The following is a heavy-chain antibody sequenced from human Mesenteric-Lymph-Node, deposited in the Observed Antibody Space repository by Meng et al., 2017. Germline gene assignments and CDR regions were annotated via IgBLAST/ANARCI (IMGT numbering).Heavy chain of an antibody. D-gene: IGHD2/OR15-2a*01. CDR1: GFTFSTYT. CDR2: IWYDGSNK. J-gene: IGHJ4*02. Sequence: GESLKISCAASGFTFSTYTMNWVRQAPGKGLEWVAVIWYDGSNKYYEDSVKGRFTISRDNSKNTLYLQMNSLRAEDTAVYYCARDPVTSDWGQGTLVTVSS. V-gene: IGHV3-33*08. CDR3: ARDPVTSD.